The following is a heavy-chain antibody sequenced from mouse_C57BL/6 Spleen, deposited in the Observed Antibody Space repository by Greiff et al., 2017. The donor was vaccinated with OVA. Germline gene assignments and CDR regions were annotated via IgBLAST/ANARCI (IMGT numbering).Heavy chain of an antibody. CDR3: ARSGIYSNYEVMDY. Sequence: VQLQQPGAELVKPGASVKLSCKASGYTFTSYWMHWVKQRPGQGLEWIGMIHPNSGSTNYNEKFKSKATLTVDKSSSTAYMQLSSLTSEDSAVYYCARSGIYSNYEVMDYWGQGTSVTVSS. J-gene: IGHJ4*01. V-gene: IGHV1-64*01. CDR1: GYTFTSYW. CDR2: IHPNSGST. D-gene: IGHD2-5*01.